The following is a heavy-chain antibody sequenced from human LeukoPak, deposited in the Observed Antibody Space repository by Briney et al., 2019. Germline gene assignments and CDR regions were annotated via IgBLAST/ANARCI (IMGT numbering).Heavy chain of an antibody. V-gene: IGHV3-7*01. D-gene: IGHD6-13*01. CDR3: ARGRGDSSSWYFDY. CDR2: VKQDGSEK. J-gene: IGHJ4*02. Sequence: NVKQDGSEKSCVDSVKGRFTISRDNAKNSLYLQMNSLRVEDTAVYYCARGRGDSSSWYFDYWGQGTLVTVSS.